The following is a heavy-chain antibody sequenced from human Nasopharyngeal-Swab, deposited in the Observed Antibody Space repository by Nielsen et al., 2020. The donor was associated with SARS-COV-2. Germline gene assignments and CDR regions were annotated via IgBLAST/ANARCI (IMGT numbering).Heavy chain of an antibody. V-gene: IGHV3-30-3*01. CDR2: ISYDGSNK. CDR1: GFTFSSYA. J-gene: IGHJ3*02. CDR3: ARDPSSSWLYDASDI. Sequence: GESLKISCAASGFTFSSYAMHWVRQAPGKGLEWVAVISYDGSNKYYADSVKGRFTISRDNSKNTLYLQMNSLRAEDTAVYYCARDPSSSWLYDASDIWGQGTMVTVSS. D-gene: IGHD6-13*01.